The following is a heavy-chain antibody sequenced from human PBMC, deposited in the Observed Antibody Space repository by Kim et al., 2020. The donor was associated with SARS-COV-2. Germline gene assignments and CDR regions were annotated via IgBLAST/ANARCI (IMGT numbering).Heavy chain of an antibody. Sequence: GGSLRLSCLASGFTFSDFYMTWIRQAPGKGLEWISYISATSQYTNYADSVKGRFTISRDNAKNSLYLQMSSLRAEDTAVYFCVRGAETYGPGEFWGQGTVVTVSS. V-gene: IGHV3-11*03. CDR3: VRGAETYGPGEF. CDR1: GFTFSDFY. CDR2: ISATSQYT. J-gene: IGHJ4*02. D-gene: IGHD2-8*01.